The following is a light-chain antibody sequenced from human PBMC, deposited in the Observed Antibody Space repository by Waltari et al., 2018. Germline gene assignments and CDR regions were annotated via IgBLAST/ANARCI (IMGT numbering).Light chain of an antibody. J-gene: IGKJ1*01. CDR2: GAS. CDR1: QSVSSN. CDR3: QQYNNWPPWT. Sequence: EIVMTQSPATLSVSPGERATLSCRASQSVSSNLAWYQQKPGQAPRLLIYGASTRATAIPPRFSGSGSGTEFTLTISSLQSEDFAVYYCQQYNNWPPWTFGQGTKVEIK. V-gene: IGKV3-15*01.